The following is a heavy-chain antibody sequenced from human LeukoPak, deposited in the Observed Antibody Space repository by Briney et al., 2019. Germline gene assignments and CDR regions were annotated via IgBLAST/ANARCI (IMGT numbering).Heavy chain of an antibody. J-gene: IGHJ4*02. V-gene: IGHV3-23*01. CDR3: SKDAVAPGSGGDYFDD. CDR2: IVASGGST. Sequence: GGSLRLSCAASGFTFSSYAMTWVRQAPGKGLEWASTIVASGGSTYYADSVKGRFTISRDNSKNTLFLQMTSLRAEDTAVYYCSKDAVAPGSGGDYFDDWGQGTLVTVSS. CDR1: GFTFSSYA. D-gene: IGHD3-10*01.